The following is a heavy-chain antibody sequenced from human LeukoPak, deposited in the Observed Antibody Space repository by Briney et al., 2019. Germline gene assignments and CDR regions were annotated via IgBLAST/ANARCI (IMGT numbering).Heavy chain of an antibody. Sequence: GGSLKLSCAASGLPFNNYWMHWVRQAPGRGLVWLSSINTDGRTTRYASSVQGRFTISRDNAKNTLYLQMNSLRDDDTAVYYCARAGASGWYAAGWFDPWGQGTLVTVSS. CDR3: ARAGASGWYAAGWFDP. CDR2: INTDGRTT. V-gene: IGHV3-74*01. CDR1: GLPFNNYW. D-gene: IGHD6-19*01. J-gene: IGHJ5*02.